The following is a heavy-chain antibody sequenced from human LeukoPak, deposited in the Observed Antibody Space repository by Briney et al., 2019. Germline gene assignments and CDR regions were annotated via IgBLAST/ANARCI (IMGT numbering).Heavy chain of an antibody. D-gene: IGHD2-2*02. Sequence: GGSLRLSCAASGFTFSTFAMIWVRQPPGKGLEWVSAISGSGGSTYYADSVKGRFTISRDNSKNTLYLQMNSLRAEDTAVYYCAKGSHVELLDRAPTTTYYFDYWGQGTLVTVSS. J-gene: IGHJ4*02. V-gene: IGHV3-23*01. CDR2: ISGSGGST. CDR1: GFTFSTFA. CDR3: AKGSHVELLDRAPTTTYYFDY.